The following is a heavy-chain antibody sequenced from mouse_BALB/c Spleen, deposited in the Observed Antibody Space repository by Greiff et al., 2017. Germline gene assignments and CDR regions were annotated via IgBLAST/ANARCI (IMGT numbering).Heavy chain of an antibody. CDR1: GYSITSDYA. D-gene: IGHD1-1*01. CDR3: ARQSYYVSIYHFDY. Sequence: EVQLQQSGPGLVKPSQSLSLTCTATGYSITSDYAWNWIRQFPGNKLEWMGYISDSGSTSYNPTLKSRISITPDTSKNQFFLQLNSVTTEDTATYYCARQSYYVSIYHFDYWGQGTTLTVSS. CDR2: ISDSGST. J-gene: IGHJ2*01. V-gene: IGHV3-2*02.